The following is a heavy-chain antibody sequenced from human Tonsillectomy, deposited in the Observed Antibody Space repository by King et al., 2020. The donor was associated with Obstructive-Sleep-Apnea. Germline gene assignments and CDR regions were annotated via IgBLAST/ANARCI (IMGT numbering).Heavy chain of an antibody. J-gene: IGHJ6*02. D-gene: IGHD3-9*01. Sequence: VQLVESGGGVVQPGRSLRLSCAASGFTFSSYDMHWVRQAPGKGLEWVAVISYDGSNKYYADSVNGRFTISRDNYKNTLYLQMNSLRAEDTAVYYCAKVKLRSFDWLLAGYGMDVWGQGTTVTVSS. CDR1: GFTFSSYD. V-gene: IGHV3-30*18. CDR3: AKVKLRSFDWLLAGYGMDV. CDR2: ISYDGSNK.